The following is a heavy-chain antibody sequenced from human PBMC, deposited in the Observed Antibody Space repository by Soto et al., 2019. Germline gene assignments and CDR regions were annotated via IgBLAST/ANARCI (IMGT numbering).Heavy chain of an antibody. CDR3: ARDRELSFLQQSSGDY. J-gene: IGHJ4*02. CDR2: ISAYNGNT. CDR1: GYTFTSYG. D-gene: IGHD3-16*02. V-gene: IGHV1-18*04. Sequence: QVQLVQSGAEVKKPGASVKVSCKASGYTFTSYGISWVRQAPGQGLEWMGWISAYNGNTNYAQKLQGRVTMTTDTSTSTAYMELRILGSDYTAVDYCARDRELSFLQQSSGDYWGQGTLVTVSS.